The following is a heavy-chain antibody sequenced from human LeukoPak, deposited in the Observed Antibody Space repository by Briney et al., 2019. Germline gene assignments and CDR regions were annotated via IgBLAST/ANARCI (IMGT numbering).Heavy chain of an antibody. J-gene: IGHJ6*02. Sequence: QAGGSLRLSCAASGFTFSSYAMHWVRQAPGKGLEWVAVISYDGSNKYYADSVKGRFTISRDNSKNTLYLQMNSLRAEDTAVYYCASTGVYSSSGPPISYYYYGMDVWGQGTTVTVSS. V-gene: IGHV3-30-3*01. D-gene: IGHD6-13*01. CDR1: GFTFSSYA. CDR3: ASTGVYSSSGPPISYYYYGMDV. CDR2: ISYDGSNK.